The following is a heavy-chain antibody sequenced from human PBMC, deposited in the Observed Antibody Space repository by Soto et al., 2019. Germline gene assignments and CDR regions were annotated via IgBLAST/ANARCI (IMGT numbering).Heavy chain of an antibody. J-gene: IGHJ4*02. CDR1: GFTFSSYA. CDR3: ARGYDFWSGYYRGVDY. D-gene: IGHD3-3*01. CDR2: ISYDGSNK. V-gene: IGHV3-30-3*01. Sequence: PGGSLRLSCAASGFTFSSYAMHWVRQAPGKGLEWVAVISYDGSNKYYADSVKGRFTISRDNSKNTLYLQMNSLRAEDTAVYYCARGYDFWSGYYRGVDYWGQGTLITVSS.